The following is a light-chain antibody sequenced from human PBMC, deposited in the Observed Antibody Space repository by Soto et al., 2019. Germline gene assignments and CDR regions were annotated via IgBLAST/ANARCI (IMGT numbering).Light chain of an antibody. CDR2: DAY. CDR3: QHYLTWPLA. CDR1: QGVGST. Sequence: ELVLTQSPATLSVSPGESATLSCRASQGVGSTLAWYQQKPGRAPRLLIYDAYIRATGIPARFSGAGSGTEFTLPISRLQSDDFAVYYCQHYLTWPLAFGGGTRVEI. V-gene: IGKV3-15*01. J-gene: IGKJ4*01.